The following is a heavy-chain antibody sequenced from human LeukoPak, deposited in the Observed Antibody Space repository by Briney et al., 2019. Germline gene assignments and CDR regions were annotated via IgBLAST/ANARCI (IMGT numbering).Heavy chain of an antibody. Sequence: SETLSLTCTVSGGSISSSSYYWGWIRQPPGKGLEWIGSIYYSGSTYYNPSLKSRVTISVDTSKNQFSLKLSSVTAADTAVYYCARQIDWLPNDAFDIWGQGTMATVSS. V-gene: IGHV4-39*01. CDR1: GGSISSSSYY. CDR3: ARQIDWLPNDAFDI. J-gene: IGHJ3*02. D-gene: IGHD3-9*01. CDR2: IYYSGST.